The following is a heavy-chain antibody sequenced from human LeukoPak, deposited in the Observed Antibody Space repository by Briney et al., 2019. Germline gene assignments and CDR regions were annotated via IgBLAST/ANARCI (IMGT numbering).Heavy chain of an antibody. CDR2: IEHRGNT. V-gene: IGHV4-4*02. D-gene: IGHD1-26*01. CDR3: ARGYWPGY. CDR1: GDSLTNTNW. Sequence: PSETLSLTCAVSGDSLTNTNWWNWVRPPPGKGLEWIAEIEHRGNTTYNPSLQSRVTISADKSKNQFSLKLNSVTAAVTAVYYCARGYWPGYWGQGTLVTVS. J-gene: IGHJ4*02.